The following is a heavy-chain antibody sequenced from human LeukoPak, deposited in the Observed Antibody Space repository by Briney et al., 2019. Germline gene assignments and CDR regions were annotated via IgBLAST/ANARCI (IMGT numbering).Heavy chain of an antibody. D-gene: IGHD5-24*01. CDR1: GYTFTSYA. V-gene: IGHV1-3*01. J-gene: IGHJ6*04. CDR2: INAGNGNT. CDR3: ARESQFYYYYYGMDV. Sequence: GASVKVSCKASGYTFTSYAMHWVRQAPGQRLEWMGWINAGNGNTKYSQKFRGRVTITRDTSASTAYMELSSLRSEDTAVYYCARESQFYYYYYGMDVWGKGTTVTVPS.